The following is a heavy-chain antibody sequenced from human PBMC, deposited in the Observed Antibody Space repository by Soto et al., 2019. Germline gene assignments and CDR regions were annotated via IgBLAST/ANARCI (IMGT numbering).Heavy chain of an antibody. J-gene: IGHJ6*02. CDR3: ARVDSSGWPLYYGMDV. CDR2: INPNSGGT. V-gene: IGHV1-2*04. CDR1: GYTFTGYY. D-gene: IGHD6-19*01. Sequence: QVQLVQSGAEVKKPGASVKVSCKASGYTFTGYYMHWVRQAPGQGLEWMGWINPNSGGTNYAQKFQGWVTMTRDTSISTADMELSRLRSDDTAVYYCARVDSSGWPLYYGMDVWGQGTTVTVSS.